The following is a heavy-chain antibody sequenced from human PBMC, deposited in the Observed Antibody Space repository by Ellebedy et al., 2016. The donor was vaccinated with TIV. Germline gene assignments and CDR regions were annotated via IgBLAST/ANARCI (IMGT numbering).Heavy chain of an antibody. D-gene: IGHD3-10*01. Sequence: AASVKVSCKASGYSLTSNGISWVRQAPGQGLEWMGWIGAYNGNTNYAHKFQGRVTLTTDTSTSTVYMDLRSLRSDDTAVYYCARGLWFGELDVWGQGTTVTVSS. CDR2: IGAYNGNT. CDR1: GYSLTSNG. CDR3: ARGLWFGELDV. V-gene: IGHV1-18*01. J-gene: IGHJ6*02.